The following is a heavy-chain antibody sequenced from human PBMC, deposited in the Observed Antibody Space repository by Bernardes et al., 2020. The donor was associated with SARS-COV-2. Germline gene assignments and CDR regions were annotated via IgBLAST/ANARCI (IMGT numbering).Heavy chain of an antibody. CDR1: GFTFSSYA. Sequence: GGSLRLSCAASGFTFSSYAMSWVRQAPGKGLEWVSAISGSGGSTYYADSVKGRFTISRDNSKNTLYLQMNSLRAEDTAVYYCLTLYSGWLTRHFDYWGQGTLVTVSS. CDR3: LTLYSGWLTRHFDY. V-gene: IGHV3-23*01. J-gene: IGHJ4*02. D-gene: IGHD6-19*01. CDR2: ISGSGGST.